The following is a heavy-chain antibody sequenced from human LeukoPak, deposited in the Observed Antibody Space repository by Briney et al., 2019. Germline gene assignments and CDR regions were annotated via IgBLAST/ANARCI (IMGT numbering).Heavy chain of an antibody. Sequence: GASVKVSCKASGGTFSSYAISWVRQAPGQGLEWMGGIIPIFGTANYAQKFQGRVTITADESTSTAYMELSSLRAEDTAVYYCARGGIVVVTASWFDPWGQGTLVTVSS. CDR2: IIPIFGTA. D-gene: IGHD2-21*02. CDR1: GGTFSSYA. CDR3: ARGGIVVVTASWFDP. V-gene: IGHV1-69*13. J-gene: IGHJ5*02.